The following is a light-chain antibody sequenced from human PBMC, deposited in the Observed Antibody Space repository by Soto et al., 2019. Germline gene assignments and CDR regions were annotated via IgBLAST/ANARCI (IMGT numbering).Light chain of an antibody. CDR1: QTVGIY. V-gene: IGKV1-39*01. J-gene: IGKJ5*01. CDR2: AAS. Sequence: DIQMTQSPSSLSASVGDRVTITCRASQTVGIYLSWFQQKPGKAPKLLIYAASSLQSGVPSRFSGSGTGTDFTLTISSLQPDDFATYYCQQYNSYSSTFGQGTRLEIK. CDR3: QQYNSYSST.